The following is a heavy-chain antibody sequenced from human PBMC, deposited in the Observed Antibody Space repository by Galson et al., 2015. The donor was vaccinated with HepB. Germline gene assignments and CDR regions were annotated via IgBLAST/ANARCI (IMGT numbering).Heavy chain of an antibody. V-gene: IGHV3-33*01. D-gene: IGHD4-17*01. CDR2: IWYDGSNK. CDR3: ARGGYGDYGDPGY. CDR1: GFTFSSYG. J-gene: IGHJ4*02. Sequence: SLRLSCAASGFTFSSYGMHWVRQAPGKGLEWVAVIWYDGSNKYYADSVKGRFTISRDNSKNTLYLQMNSLRAEDTAVYYCARGGYGDYGDPGYWGQGTLVTVSS.